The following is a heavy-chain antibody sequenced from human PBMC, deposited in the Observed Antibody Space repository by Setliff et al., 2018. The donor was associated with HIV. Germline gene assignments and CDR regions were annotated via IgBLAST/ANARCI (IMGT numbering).Heavy chain of an antibody. V-gene: IGHV4-39*07. CDR1: GGSISSRSYY. CDR2: IYYSGST. D-gene: IGHD6-13*01. J-gene: IGHJ1*01. Sequence: SETLSLPCTVSGGSISSRSYYWGWIRQPPGQGLEWIGSIYYSGSTYYNPSLKSRVTLSIDTSKNEFSLKLSSVTAADTAVYYCARDGRHDRNSWFITHQYFKHWGQGTLVTVSS. CDR3: ARDGRHDRNSWFITHQYFKH.